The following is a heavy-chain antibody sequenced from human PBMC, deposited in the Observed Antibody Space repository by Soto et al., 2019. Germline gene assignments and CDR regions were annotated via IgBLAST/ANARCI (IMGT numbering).Heavy chain of an antibody. CDR2: ISGGGGST. D-gene: IGHD2-21*02. CDR1: GFTFSSYA. Sequence: PGGSLRLSCAASGFTFSSYAMSWVRQAPGKGLDWVSAISGGGGSTYYADSVEGRFTISRDNSKNTLFLQMNSLRAEDTAVYYCARGGHIAVVTDSFDSWGQGTLVTVSS. CDR3: ARGGHIAVVTDSFDS. V-gene: IGHV3-23*01. J-gene: IGHJ4*02.